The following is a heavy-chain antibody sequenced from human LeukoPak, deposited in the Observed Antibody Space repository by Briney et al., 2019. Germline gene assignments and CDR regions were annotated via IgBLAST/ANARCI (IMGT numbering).Heavy chain of an antibody. D-gene: IGHD2-21*02. V-gene: IGHV3-30*18. CDR2: ISYDGSNK. J-gene: IGHJ4*02. Sequence: GGSPRLSCAASGFTFSSYGMHWVRQAPGKGLEWVVVISYDGSNKYYADSVKGRFTISRDNSKNTLYLQMNSLRAEDTAVYYCAKDGGDRLDYWGQGTLVTVSS. CDR3: AKDGGDRLDY. CDR1: GFTFSSYG.